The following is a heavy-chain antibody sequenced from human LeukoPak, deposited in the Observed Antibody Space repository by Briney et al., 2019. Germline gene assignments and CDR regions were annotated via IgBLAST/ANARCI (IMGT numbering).Heavy chain of an antibody. CDR3: AREWFGELSKDY. CDR1: GYTFPRYG. V-gene: IGHV1-18*01. J-gene: IGHJ4*02. Sequence: ASVKVSCKASGYTFPRYGISWVRQAPGHGLEWMGWISAYNGNTNYAQKLQGRVTMTTDTSTSTAYMELRSLRSDDTAVYYCAREWFGELSKDYWGQGTLVTVSS. D-gene: IGHD3-10*01. CDR2: ISAYNGNT.